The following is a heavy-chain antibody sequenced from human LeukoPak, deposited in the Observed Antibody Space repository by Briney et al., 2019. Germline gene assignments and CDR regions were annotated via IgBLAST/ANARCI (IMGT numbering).Heavy chain of an antibody. V-gene: IGHV4-4*07. CDR2: IYTSGST. CDR1: GGSISSYY. J-gene: IGHJ4*02. Sequence: SETLSLTCTVSGGSISSYYWSWIRQPAGKGLEWIGRIYTSGSTNYNPSLKSRVTMSVDTSKNQFSLKLSSVTAADAAVYYCARDRPYRGYSYGQIFDYWGQGTLVTVSS. D-gene: IGHD5-18*01. CDR3: ARDRPYRGYSYGQIFDY.